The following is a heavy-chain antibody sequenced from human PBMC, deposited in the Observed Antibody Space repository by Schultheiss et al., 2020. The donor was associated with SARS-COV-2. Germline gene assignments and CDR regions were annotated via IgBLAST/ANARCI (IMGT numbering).Heavy chain of an antibody. Sequence: SETLSLTCTVSGGSISSYYWSWIRQPPGKGLEWIGYIYYSGSTYYNPSLKSRVTISVDTSKNQFSLKLSSVTAADTAVYYCAKGDIVLMVYAPGGCYFDYWGQGTLVTVSS. CDR2: IYYSGST. CDR3: AKGDIVLMVYAPGGCYFDY. V-gene: IGHV4-59*12. CDR1: GGSISSYY. D-gene: IGHD2-8*01. J-gene: IGHJ4*02.